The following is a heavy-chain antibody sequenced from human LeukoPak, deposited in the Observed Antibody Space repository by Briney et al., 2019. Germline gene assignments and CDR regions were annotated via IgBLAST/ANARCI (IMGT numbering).Heavy chain of an antibody. CDR3: ARAYYYDSSGYPDAFDI. J-gene: IGHJ3*02. Sequence: SETLSLTCTVSGGSISSYYWSWIRQPPGKGLKWIGYIYYSGSTNYNPSLKSRVTISVDTSKNQFSLKLSSLTAADTAVYYCARAYYYDSSGYPDAFDIWGQGTMVTVSS. CDR2: IYYSGST. D-gene: IGHD3-22*01. V-gene: IGHV4-59*01. CDR1: GGSISSYY.